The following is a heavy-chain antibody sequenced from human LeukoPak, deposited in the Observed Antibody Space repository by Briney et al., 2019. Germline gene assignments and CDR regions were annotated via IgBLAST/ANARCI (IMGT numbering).Heavy chain of an antibody. J-gene: IGHJ6*04. Sequence: GGSLRLSCVTPGFTFSQYWKTWVRQAPGKGLEWVANIQRDGRDNNYVDSVKGRFTISRDNAKNSLYLQMNSLRAEDTAVYYCARGWCSHCYGMGDWGKGTTVTVSS. CDR1: GFTFSQYW. CDR2: IQRDGRDN. D-gene: IGHD4/OR15-4a*01. V-gene: IGHV3-7*03. CDR3: ARGWCSHCYGMGD.